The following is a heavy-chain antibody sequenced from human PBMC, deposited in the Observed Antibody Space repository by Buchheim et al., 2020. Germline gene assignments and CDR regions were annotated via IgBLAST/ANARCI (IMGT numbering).Heavy chain of an antibody. CDR1: GFTFSTYA. CDR3: ARPGRPGIAGPRL. V-gene: IGHV3-23*01. CDR2: ISGGGGST. J-gene: IGHJ4*02. Sequence: EVQLLESGGGLVQPGGSLRLSCAASGFTFSTYAMNWVRQAPGKGLEWVSGISGGGGSTYYADSVKGRFTISRDNSRNTLYLQMNSLRAEDTAVYYCARPGRPGIAGPRLWGQGTL. D-gene: IGHD6-13*01.